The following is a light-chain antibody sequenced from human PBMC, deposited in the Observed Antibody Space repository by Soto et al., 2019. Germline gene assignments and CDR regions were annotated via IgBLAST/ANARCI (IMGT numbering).Light chain of an antibody. CDR2: STS. V-gene: IGKV3-20*01. CDR3: QQYGMSPRT. J-gene: IGKJ1*01. CDR1: QSVSSSY. Sequence: EIVLTQSPGTLSLSPGERATLSCRASQSVSSSYLAGYQQTPGQAPRLLIYSTSSRATGIPDRFSGSGSGTDFTLTISRLEPEDFAVYYCQQYGMSPRTFGQGTKVEIK.